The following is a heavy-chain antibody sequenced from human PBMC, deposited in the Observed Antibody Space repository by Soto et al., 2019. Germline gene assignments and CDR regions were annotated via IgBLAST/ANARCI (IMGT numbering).Heavy chain of an antibody. V-gene: IGHV1-69*01. CDR1: GGTFSSYA. J-gene: IGHJ6*02. D-gene: IGHD1-1*01. CDR3: SKARGRTGTKGWYYYGMDV. CDR2: IIPIFGTA. Sequence: QVQLVQSGAEVKKPGSSVKVSCKASGGTFSSYAISWVRQAPGQVLEWMGGIIPIFGTANYAQKFQGRVTITADESTSTAYMELSSLRSEDTAVYYCSKARGRTGTKGWYYYGMDVWGQGTTVTVSS.